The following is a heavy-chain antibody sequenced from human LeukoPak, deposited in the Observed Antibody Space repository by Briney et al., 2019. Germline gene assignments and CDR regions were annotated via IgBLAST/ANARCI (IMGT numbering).Heavy chain of an antibody. CDR1: GYPFTSYT. D-gene: IGHD1-26*01. CDR2: ISAYNGNT. J-gene: IGHJ4*02. CDR3: AREGSGSRMGY. Sequence: ASVKVSCKASGYPFTSYTLNWVRQVPGQGLEWMGWISAYNGNTNYAQKLQGRVTMTTGTSTSTAYMELRSLRSDDTAVYYCAREGSGSRMGYWGQGTLVIVSS. V-gene: IGHV1-18*01.